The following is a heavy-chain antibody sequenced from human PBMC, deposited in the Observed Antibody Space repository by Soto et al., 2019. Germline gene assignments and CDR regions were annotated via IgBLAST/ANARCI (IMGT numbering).Heavy chain of an antibody. V-gene: IGHV3-53*01. CDR3: ATARNSAGYYYGMDV. CDR1: GFTVSSHY. J-gene: IGHJ6*02. D-gene: IGHD6-13*01. CDR2: IYSFGGT. Sequence: GGSLRLCCAASGFTVSSHYMSWVRQAPGKGLEWVSIIYSFGGTYYADFVKGRFTISRDNSKNTLYLQMNNLRAEDSAVYYCATARNSAGYYYGMDVWGQGTTVTVSS.